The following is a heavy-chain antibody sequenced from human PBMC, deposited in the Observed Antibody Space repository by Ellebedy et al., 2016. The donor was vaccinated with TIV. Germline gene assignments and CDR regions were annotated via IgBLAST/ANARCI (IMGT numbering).Heavy chain of an antibody. D-gene: IGHD6-19*01. J-gene: IGHJ3*02. CDR2: IIPILGIA. Sequence: SVKVSCKASGGTFSSYALSWVRQAPGQGLEWMGRIIPILGIANFSQTFQGRVTITADNSTRTAYMELSSLRSEDTAVYYCARQRGSSGWTENAFDIWGQGTMVTVSS. CDR3: ARQRGSSGWTENAFDI. CDR1: GGTFSSYA. V-gene: IGHV1-69*04.